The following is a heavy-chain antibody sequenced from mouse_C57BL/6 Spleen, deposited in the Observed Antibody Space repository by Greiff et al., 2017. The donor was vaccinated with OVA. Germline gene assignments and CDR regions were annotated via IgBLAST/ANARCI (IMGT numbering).Heavy chain of an antibody. CDR3: ARMASYGYYFDY. V-gene: IGHV1-82*01. CDR1: GYAFSSSW. J-gene: IGHJ2*01. D-gene: IGHD2-2*01. Sequence: VQGVESGPELVKPGASVKISCKASGYAFSSSWMNWVKQRPGKGLEWIGRIYPGDGDTNYNGKFKGKATLTADKSSSTAYMQLSSLTSEYSAVYCCARMASYGYYFDYWGQGTTLTVSS. CDR2: IYPGDGDT.